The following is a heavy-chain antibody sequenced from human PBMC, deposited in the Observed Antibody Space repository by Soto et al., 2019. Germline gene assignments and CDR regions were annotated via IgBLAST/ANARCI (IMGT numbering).Heavy chain of an antibody. J-gene: IGHJ4*02. Sequence: PSETLSLTCTVSGGSISSSSYYWGWIRQPPGKGLEWIGSIYYSGSTYYNPSLKSRVTISVDTSKNQFSLKLSSVTAADTAVYYCARYSSSWYVGFDYWGQGTLVTAPQ. V-gene: IGHV4-39*01. CDR1: GGSISSSSYY. CDR3: ARYSSSWYVGFDY. CDR2: IYYSGST. D-gene: IGHD6-13*01.